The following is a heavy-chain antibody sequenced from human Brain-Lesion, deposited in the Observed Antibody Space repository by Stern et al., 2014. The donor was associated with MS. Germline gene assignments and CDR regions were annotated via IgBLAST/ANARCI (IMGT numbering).Heavy chain of an antibody. J-gene: IGHJ4*02. D-gene: IGHD1-26*01. CDR2: FDPEDGET. CDR1: GYTLTELS. Sequence: QVQLVESGAEVKKPGASVKVSCKVSGYTLTELSMHWVRQAPRKGLEWMGGFDPEDGETIYAQKFQGRVTMTEDTSTDTAYMELSSLRSEDTAVYYCATLSPGAGGNYYRHFDYWGQGTLFTVSS. V-gene: IGHV1-24*01. CDR3: ATLSPGAGGNYYRHFDY.